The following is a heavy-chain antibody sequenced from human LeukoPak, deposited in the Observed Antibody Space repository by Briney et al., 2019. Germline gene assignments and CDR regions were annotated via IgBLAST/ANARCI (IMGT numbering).Heavy chain of an antibody. CDR1: GGSIRSYY. V-gene: IGHV4-59*01. J-gene: IGHJ4*02. D-gene: IGHD6-19*01. Sequence: SETLSLTCTVSGGSIRSYYWNWIRQPPGKGLEWIGYIYYSGSTNYNLSLKSRVTISVDTSKNQFSLKVSSVTAADTAVYYCARVVDSSGWYGIWGQGTQVTVSS. CDR2: IYYSGST. CDR3: ARVVDSSGWYGI.